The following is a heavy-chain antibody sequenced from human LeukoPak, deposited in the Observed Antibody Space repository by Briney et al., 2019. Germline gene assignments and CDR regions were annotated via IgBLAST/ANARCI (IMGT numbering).Heavy chain of an antibody. CDR1: GFTFSSYS. J-gene: IGHJ4*02. V-gene: IGHV3-48*01. CDR2: ISSSSSTI. D-gene: IGHD3-9*01. CDR3: ARESDILTGCPDY. Sequence: GGSLRLSCAASGFTFSSYSMNWVRQAPGKGLEWVSYISSSSSTIYYADSVKGRFTISRDNAKNSQYLQMNSLRAEDTAVYYCARESDILTGCPDYWGQGTLVTVSS.